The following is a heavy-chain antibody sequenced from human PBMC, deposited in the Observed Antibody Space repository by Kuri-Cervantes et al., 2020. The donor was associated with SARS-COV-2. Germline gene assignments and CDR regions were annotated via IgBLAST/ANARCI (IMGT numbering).Heavy chain of an antibody. CDR3: ASLRGGYGVTYPY. CDR1: GFTFSSYA. CDR2: ISSSGSTI. V-gene: IGHV3-48*04. Sequence: ETLSLTCAASGFTFSSYAMHWVRQAPGKGLEWVSYISSSGSTIYYADSVKGRFTISRDNAKNSLYLQMNSLRAEDTAVYYCASLRGGYGVTYPYWGQGTLVTVSS. J-gene: IGHJ4*02. D-gene: IGHD5-12*01.